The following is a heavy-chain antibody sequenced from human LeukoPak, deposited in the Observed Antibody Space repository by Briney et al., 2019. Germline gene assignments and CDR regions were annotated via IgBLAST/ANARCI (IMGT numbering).Heavy chain of an antibody. D-gene: IGHD3-10*01. CDR2: MNPNSGNT. CDR3: ASVLWFGESATDY. V-gene: IGHV1-8*01. J-gene: IGHJ4*02. CDR1: GYTFTSYD. Sequence: ASVKVSCKASGYTFTSYDINWVRQATGQGLEWMGWMNPNSGNTGYAEKFQGRVTTTRNTSISTAYMELSSLRYEDTAMYYCASVLWFGESATDYWGQGTLVTVSS.